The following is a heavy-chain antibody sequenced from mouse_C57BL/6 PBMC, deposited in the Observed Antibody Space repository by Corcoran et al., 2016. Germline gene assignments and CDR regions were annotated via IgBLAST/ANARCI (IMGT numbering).Heavy chain of an antibody. CDR3: ARWKYDYDGVWYFDV. CDR2: IYPGSGNT. CDR1: GYTFTDYY. J-gene: IGHJ1*03. Sequence: QIQLQQSGAELVKPGASVKMSCKASGYTFTDYYINWVKQRPGQGLEWIGWIYPGSGNTKYNEKFKGKATLTVDTSSSTAYMQLSSLTSEDSAVYFCARWKYDYDGVWYFDVWGTGTTVTVSS. V-gene: IGHV1-84*01. D-gene: IGHD2-4*01.